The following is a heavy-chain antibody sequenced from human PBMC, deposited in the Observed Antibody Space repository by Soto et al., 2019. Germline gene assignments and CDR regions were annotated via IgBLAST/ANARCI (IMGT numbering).Heavy chain of an antibody. D-gene: IGHD5-18*01. V-gene: IGHV3-23*01. CDR1: GFTFSSYA. J-gene: IGHJ4*02. Sequence: PGGSLRLSCAASGFTFSSYAMSWVRQAPGKGLEWVSAISGSGGSTYYADSVKGRFTISRDNSKNTLYLQMNSLRAEDTAVYYCAKDGGYSYGFTISYWGQGTLVTVSS. CDR2: ISGSGGST. CDR3: AKDGGYSYGFTISY.